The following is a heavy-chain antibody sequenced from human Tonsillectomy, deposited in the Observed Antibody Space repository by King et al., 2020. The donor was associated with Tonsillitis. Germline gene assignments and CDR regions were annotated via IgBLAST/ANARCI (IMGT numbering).Heavy chain of an antibody. D-gene: IGHD1-26*01. J-gene: IGHJ5*02. CDR2: IHYSGST. V-gene: IGHV4-31*03. Sequence: QLQESGPGLEKPSQTLSLTCTVSGHSIISGGYYWNWNRQHPGKGLEWFGYIHYSGSTYYNPSLRRRVAMSVEPSKNQFSLQLSSVTAADTAVYYCARGGKYDLSYWWFDPWGQGTLVTVSS. CDR3: ARGGKYDLSYWWFDP. CDR1: GHSIISGGYY.